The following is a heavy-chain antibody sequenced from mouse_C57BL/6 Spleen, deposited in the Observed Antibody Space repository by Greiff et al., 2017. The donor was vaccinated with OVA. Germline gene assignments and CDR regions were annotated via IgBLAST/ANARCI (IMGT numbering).Heavy chain of an antibody. CDR3: ARGIYYDYDVGDY. CDR2: IDPSDSET. V-gene: IGHV1-52*01. D-gene: IGHD2-4*01. J-gene: IGHJ2*01. Sequence: VQLQQPGAELVRPGSSVKLSCKASGYTFTSYWMHWVKQRPIQGLEWIGNIDPSDSETHYNQKFKDKATLTVDKSSSTAYMQLSSLTSEDSAVEYGARGIYYDYDVGDYWGQGTTLTVSS. CDR1: GYTFTSYW.